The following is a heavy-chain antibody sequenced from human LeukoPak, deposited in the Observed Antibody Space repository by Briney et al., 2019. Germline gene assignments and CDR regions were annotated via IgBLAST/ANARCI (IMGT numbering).Heavy chain of an antibody. D-gene: IGHD3-22*01. Sequence: PGGSLRLSCAASGFDFSSYGMSWVRQSPGKGLEWVATFSASSTITYYADSVKGRFTISRDNAKNSLYLQMNSLRAEDTAVYYCASEGPVGITMIVEIYWGQGTLVTVSS. V-gene: IGHV3-21*01. J-gene: IGHJ4*02. CDR1: GFDFSSYG. CDR3: ASEGPVGITMIVEIY. CDR2: FSASSTIT.